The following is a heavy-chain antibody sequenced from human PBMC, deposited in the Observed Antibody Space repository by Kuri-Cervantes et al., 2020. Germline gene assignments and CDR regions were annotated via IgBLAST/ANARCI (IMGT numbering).Heavy chain of an antibody. Sequence: SETLSLTCTVSGGSISSSSYYWGWIRQPPGKGLEWIGYIYYSGSTYYNPSLKSRVTISVDTSKNQFSLKLSSVTAADTAVYYCARGGTGTTSVGAVHWFDPWGQGTLVTVSS. CDR3: ARGGTGTTSVGAVHWFDP. CDR2: IYYSGST. CDR1: GGSISSSSYY. V-gene: IGHV4-31*03. D-gene: IGHD1-7*01. J-gene: IGHJ5*02.